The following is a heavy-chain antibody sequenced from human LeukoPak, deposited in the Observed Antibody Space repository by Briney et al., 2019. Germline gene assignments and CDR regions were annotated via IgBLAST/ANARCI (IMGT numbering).Heavy chain of an antibody. D-gene: IGHD3-22*01. CDR2: IKSKSDGGTT. V-gene: IGHV3-15*05. CDR1: GFSFSNAW. Sequence: GGSLRLSCATSGFSFSNAWMTWVRQAPGKGLEWVCRIKSKSDGGTTDYAAPVKGRFTISRDDSKNTMYLQMNSLKTEDTAVYYCTPGVQSWLNYWGQGTLVTVSS. J-gene: IGHJ4*02. CDR3: TPGVQSWLNY.